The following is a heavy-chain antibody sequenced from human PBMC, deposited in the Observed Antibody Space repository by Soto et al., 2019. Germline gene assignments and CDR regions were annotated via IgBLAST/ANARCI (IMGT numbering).Heavy chain of an antibody. V-gene: IGHV1-18*01. Sequence: GASVKVSCKASGYTFTSYGISWVRQAPGQGLEWMGWISAYNGNTNYAQKLQGRVTMTTDTSTSTAYMELRSLRSDDTAVYYCAGVYYCSGDGGCDWLFYDYLDDWGQGALVTVSS. CDR2: ISAYNGNT. CDR3: AGVYYCSGDGGCDWLFYDYLDD. J-gene: IGHJ4*02. CDR1: GYTFTSYG. D-gene: IGHD2-15*01.